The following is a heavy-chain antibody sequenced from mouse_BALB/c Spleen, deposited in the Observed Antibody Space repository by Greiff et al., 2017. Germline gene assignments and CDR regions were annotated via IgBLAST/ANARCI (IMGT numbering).Heavy chain of an antibody. Sequence: EVMLVESGGGLVQPGGSRKLSCAASGFTFSSFGMHWVRQAPEKGLEWVAYISSGSSTIYYADTVKGRFTISRDNPKNTLFLQMTSLRSEDTAMYYCARKSWDGYFDVWGAGTTVTVSS. D-gene: IGHD4-1*01. V-gene: IGHV5-17*02. CDR1: GFTFSSFG. J-gene: IGHJ1*01. CDR2: ISSGSSTI. CDR3: ARKSWDGYFDV.